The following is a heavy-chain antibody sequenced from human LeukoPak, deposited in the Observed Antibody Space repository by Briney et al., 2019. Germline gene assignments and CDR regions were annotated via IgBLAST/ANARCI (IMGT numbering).Heavy chain of an antibody. CDR3: ARGKRDYYGSGSYEAFDI. CDR2: IYYSGST. D-gene: IGHD3-10*01. V-gene: IGHV4-59*01. CDR1: GGSISSYY. Sequence: TSETLSLTCTVSGGSISSYYWSWIRQPPGKGLEWIGYIYYSGSTNYNPSLKSRVTISVDTSKNQLSLKLSSVTAADTAVYYCARGKRDYYGSGSYEAFDIWGQGTMVTVSS. J-gene: IGHJ3*02.